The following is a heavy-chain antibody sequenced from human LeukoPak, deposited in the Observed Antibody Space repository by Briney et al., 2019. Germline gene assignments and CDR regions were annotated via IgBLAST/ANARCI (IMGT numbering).Heavy chain of an antibody. Sequence: PGGTLRLSCAASGFIFYDYGLHWVRHAPRQGLEREAVISYDGSRKYYTNSVKGGFTISRDNSKSALFLQMNSLRTDDTAVCDWARGLSALASPDTRGQWVEMVRGVYGMHVWGQGTTVAVSS. D-gene: IGHD5-24*01. V-gene: IGHV3-30*03. J-gene: IGHJ6*01. CDR3: ARGLSALASPDTRGQWVEMVRGVYGMHV. CDR2: ISYDGSRK. CDR1: GFIFYDYG.